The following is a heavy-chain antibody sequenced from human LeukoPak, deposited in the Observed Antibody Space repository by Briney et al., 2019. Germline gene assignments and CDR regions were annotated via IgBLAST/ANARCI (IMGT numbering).Heavy chain of an antibody. J-gene: IGHJ4*02. D-gene: IGHD3-10*01. CDR1: GYTFSSYW. CDR2: ISTDVSTT. V-gene: IGHV3-74*01. Sequence: GGSLGLSCTASGYTFSSYWMHWVRQAPGKGLVWVSRISTDVSTTTYADSVTGRFTISRDNAKNTLYLQMNSLRDEDTAVYYCSRDTFGPNDYWGQGTLVTVSS. CDR3: SRDTFGPNDY.